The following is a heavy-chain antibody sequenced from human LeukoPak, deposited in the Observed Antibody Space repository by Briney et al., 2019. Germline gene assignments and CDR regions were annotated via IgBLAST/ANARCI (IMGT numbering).Heavy chain of an antibody. CDR2: IYYSGST. CDR1: GVSISSYY. V-gene: IGHV4-59*01. Sequence: SETLSLTCTVSGVSISSYYWSWIRQPPGKGLEWIGYIYYSGSTNYNPSLKSRVTISVDTSKDQFSLKLSSVTAADTAVYYCARQAERYCSGGSCLYYYGMDVWGQGTTVTVSS. D-gene: IGHD2-15*01. CDR3: ARQAERYCSGGSCLYYYGMDV. J-gene: IGHJ6*02.